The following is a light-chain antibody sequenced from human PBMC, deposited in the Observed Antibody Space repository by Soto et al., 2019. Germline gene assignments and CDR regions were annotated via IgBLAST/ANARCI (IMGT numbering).Light chain of an antibody. Sequence: EIVLTQSPGTLSLSPGDRATLSCRASQTVSNNYLAWCQQKPGQAPRVIMYGASRRATGIPDRFSGSGSGTDFTLTISRLEPEDFAVYYCQQYGSSPTFGGGTKVDI. V-gene: IGKV3-20*01. CDR1: QTVSNNY. J-gene: IGKJ4*01. CDR3: QQYGSSPT. CDR2: GAS.